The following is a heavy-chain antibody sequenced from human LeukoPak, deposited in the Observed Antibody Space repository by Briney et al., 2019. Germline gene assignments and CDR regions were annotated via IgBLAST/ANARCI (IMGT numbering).Heavy chain of an antibody. V-gene: IGHV1-18*01. J-gene: IGHJ4*02. Sequence: GASVTVSCKASGHTFTSYGISWVRQAPGQGLEWMGWISAYNGNTNYAQKLQGRVTMTTDTSTSTAYMELRSLRSDDTAVYYCALDYDSSGYRPFDYWGQGTLVTVSS. CDR2: ISAYNGNT. D-gene: IGHD3-22*01. CDR3: ALDYDSSGYRPFDY. CDR1: GHTFTSYG.